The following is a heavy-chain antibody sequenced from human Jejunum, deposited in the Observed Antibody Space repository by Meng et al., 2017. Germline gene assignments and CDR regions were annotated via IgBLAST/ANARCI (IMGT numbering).Heavy chain of an antibody. Sequence: GESLKISCAASGFTFNTFAMSWVRQAPGKGLEWVSGTSSSGGSTYYADSVKGRFTIARDNSKDTLYLQLNSLRAEDTAVYYCARDNPEATYYYYAMDVWGQGTTVTV. CDR1: GFTFNTFA. V-gene: IGHV3-23*01. CDR2: TSSSGGST. CDR3: ARDNPEATYYYYAMDV. J-gene: IGHJ6*02.